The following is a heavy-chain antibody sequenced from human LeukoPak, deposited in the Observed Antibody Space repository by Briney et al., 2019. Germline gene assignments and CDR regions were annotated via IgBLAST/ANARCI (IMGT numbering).Heavy chain of an antibody. J-gene: IGHJ4*02. V-gene: IGHV4-59*01. CDR3: ARGHYDSSGYYLWPFDY. D-gene: IGHD3-22*01. Sequence: SETLSLTCTVSGGSISSYYWSWIRQPPGKGLEWIGYIYYSGSTNYNPSLKSRVTISVDTSKNQFSLKLSSVTAADTAVYYCARGHYDSSGYYLWPFDYWGQGTLVTVSS. CDR2: IYYSGST. CDR1: GGSISSYY.